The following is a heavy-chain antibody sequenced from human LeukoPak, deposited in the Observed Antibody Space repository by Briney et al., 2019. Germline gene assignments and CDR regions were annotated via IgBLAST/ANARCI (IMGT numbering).Heavy chain of an antibody. CDR3: ARDQSGFGGHNNDAFDI. V-gene: IGHV4-4*07. D-gene: IGHD3-16*01. CDR1: GGSISNYY. Sequence: SETLSLTYTVSGGSISNYYWNWIRQPAGKGLEWVGRVYASGSTRYNPSFNSRVTMSAETSKNQVSLKMTSVTAADTAVYFCARDQSGFGGHNNDAFDIWGQGTMVTVSS. CDR2: VYASGST. J-gene: IGHJ3*02.